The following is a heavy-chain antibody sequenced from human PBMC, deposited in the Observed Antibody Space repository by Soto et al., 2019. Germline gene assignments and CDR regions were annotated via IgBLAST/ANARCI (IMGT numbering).Heavy chain of an antibody. V-gene: IGHV1-69*02. CDR2: IIPILGIA. Sequence: ASVKVSCKASRGTFSSYTISWVRQAPGQGLEWMGRIIPILGIANYAQKFQGRVTITADKSTSTAYMELVSLRSEDTAVYYCASLYSGYDSVSDYYYYMDVWGKGTTVTVSS. D-gene: IGHD5-12*01. CDR1: RGTFSSYT. CDR3: ASLYSGYDSVSDYYYYMDV. J-gene: IGHJ6*03.